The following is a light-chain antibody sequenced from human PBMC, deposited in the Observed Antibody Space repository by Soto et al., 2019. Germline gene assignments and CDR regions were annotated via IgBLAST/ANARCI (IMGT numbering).Light chain of an antibody. CDR3: QHYNSYSEA. CDR1: QSIRSE. V-gene: IGKV1-5*01. J-gene: IGKJ1*01. CDR2: TMS. Sequence: TQSACSMSASVGDSVTITCRASQSIRSELNWYQQKLGKAPNLXIHTMSSLQSGVPSRFSGSGSGTEFTLTISSLQPDDFATYYCQHYNSYSEAFGQGTKVDIK.